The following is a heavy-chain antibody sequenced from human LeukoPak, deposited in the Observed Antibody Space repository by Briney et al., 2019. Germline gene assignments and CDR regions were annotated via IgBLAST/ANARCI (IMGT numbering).Heavy chain of an antibody. CDR3: ARGPNSNWSGLDF. D-gene: IGHD6-6*01. CDR1: GFTFSSYV. Sequence: GGSLRLSCAASGFTFSSYVMSWVRHAPGKGLEWVSSISNSGGSTYYADSVKGRFTISRDNSKNTLYLQMNSLRAEDTAVYYCARGPNSNWSGLDFWGQGTLLTVFS. V-gene: IGHV3-23*01. J-gene: IGHJ4*02. CDR2: ISNSGGST.